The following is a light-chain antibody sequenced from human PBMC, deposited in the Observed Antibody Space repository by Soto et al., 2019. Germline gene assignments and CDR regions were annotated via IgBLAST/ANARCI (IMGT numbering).Light chain of an antibody. CDR1: QGISSY. CDR2: AAS. CDR3: QQYYSYPSS. V-gene: IGKV1-8*01. J-gene: IGKJ2*01. Sequence: AIRMTQAPSSLSASTGDRVTITCRASQGISSYLTCYQQKPGKAPKLLIYAASTWQSGVPSRFSGSGSATDFTLTISCLQSEDFATYYCQQYYSYPSSFGQGTKLEIK.